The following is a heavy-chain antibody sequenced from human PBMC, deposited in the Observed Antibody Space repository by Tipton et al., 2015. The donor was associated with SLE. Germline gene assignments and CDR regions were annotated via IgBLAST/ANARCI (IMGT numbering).Heavy chain of an antibody. CDR1: GGSFGGNY. Sequence: TLSLTCAVYGGSFGGNYWSWIRQPPGKGLEWIGEINHSGSTNYNPSLKSRVTISVDTSKNQFSLKLSSVTAADTAVYYCAREGALRFLEWLGYFDLWGRGTLVTVSS. V-gene: IGHV4-34*01. CDR3: AREGALRFLEWLGYFDL. CDR2: INHSGST. J-gene: IGHJ2*01. D-gene: IGHD3-3*01.